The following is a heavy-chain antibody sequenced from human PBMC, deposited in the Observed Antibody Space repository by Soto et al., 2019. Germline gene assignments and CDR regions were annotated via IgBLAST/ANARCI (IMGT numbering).Heavy chain of an antibody. CDR3: SRVFHRFVAGAFDI. Sequence: GGSLRISCTASGLTFSRYGMPWVRQTPGMGLEWVAHISYDGNNEHYTDSVKGRFTISRDTSKNTVYLQMNSLRTEHTALYYCSRVFHRFVAGAFDIWGQGTMVTV. CDR1: GLTFSRYG. V-gene: IGHV3-30*03. D-gene: IGHD2-21*01. CDR2: ISYDGNNE. J-gene: IGHJ3*02.